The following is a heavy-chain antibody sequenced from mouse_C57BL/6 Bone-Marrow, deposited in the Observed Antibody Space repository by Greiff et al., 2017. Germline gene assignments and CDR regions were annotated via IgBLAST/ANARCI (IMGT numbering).Heavy chain of an antibody. CDR2: IHPSDSDT. CDR1: GYTFTSYW. J-gene: IGHJ4*01. Sequence: QVQLQQPGAELVKPGASVKVSCKASGYTFTSYWMHWVKQRPGQGLEWIGRIHPSDSDTNYNQKFKGKATLTVDKSSSTAYMQLSSLTSEDSAVYYCAIPYGSRLFYYAMDYWGQGTSVTVSS. CDR3: AIPYGSRLFYYAMDY. V-gene: IGHV1-74*01. D-gene: IGHD1-1*01.